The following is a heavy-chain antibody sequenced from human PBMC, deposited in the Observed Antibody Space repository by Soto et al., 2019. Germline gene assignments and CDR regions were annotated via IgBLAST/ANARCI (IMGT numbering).Heavy chain of an antibody. Sequence: EVQLLESGGGLVQPGGSLRLSCAASGFTFSSYAMTWVRQAAGKGLEWVSTIRARGDSTFYGDSVKGRCTISRDNSDNTVYLQMNSLKAEDTAVYYCAKGGYTTYCEYWAQGTLVTVYS. CDR3: AKGGYTTYCEY. V-gene: IGHV3-23*01. J-gene: IGHJ4*02. CDR1: GFTFSSYA. D-gene: IGHD5-18*01. CDR2: IRARGDST.